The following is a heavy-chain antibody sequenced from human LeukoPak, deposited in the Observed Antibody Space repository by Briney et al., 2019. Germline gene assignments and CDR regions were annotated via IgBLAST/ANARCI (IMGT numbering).Heavy chain of an antibody. J-gene: IGHJ4*02. CDR3: AKNNGWFHLAQ. CDR2: IKTDGSET. Sequence: PGGPLRLSCAVSGFNFSDHWMGWVRQAPGKGLEWVGHIKTDGSETYYVDSLKGRFSISRDNTNNALYLQMNSLRVEDTAVYYCAKNNGWFHLAQWGQGTLVTVSS. CDR1: GFNFSDHW. V-gene: IGHV3-7*03. D-gene: IGHD6-19*01.